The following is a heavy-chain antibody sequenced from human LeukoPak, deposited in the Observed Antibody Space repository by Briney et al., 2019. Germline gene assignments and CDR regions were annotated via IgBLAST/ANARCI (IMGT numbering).Heavy chain of an antibody. CDR3: ARDRRIVVAGNRRRGYYIDV. D-gene: IGHD6-13*01. V-gene: IGHV3-21*06. J-gene: IGHJ6*03. CDR2: ISSSSAYI. CDR1: GFIFSDYS. Sequence: GGSLRLSCVASGFIFSDYSMDWVRQAPGKGLEWVSSISSSSAYIFYSDSVKGRFTISRDNAQSSLYLQMNSLRAEDTAVYYCARDRRIVVAGNRRRGYYIDVWGKGTTVTVSS.